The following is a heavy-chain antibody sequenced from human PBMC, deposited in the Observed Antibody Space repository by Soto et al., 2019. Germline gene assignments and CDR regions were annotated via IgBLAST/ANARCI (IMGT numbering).Heavy chain of an antibody. V-gene: IGHV1-46*01. CDR2: INPSGGST. D-gene: IGHD6-19*01. Sequence: AASVKVSCKASGYTFTSYGFSWVRQAPGQGLEWMGIINPSGGSTSYAQKFQGRVTMTRDTSTSTVYMELSSLRSEDTAVYYCARSIAVAGQHYYYYYGMDVWGQGTTVTVSS. J-gene: IGHJ6*02. CDR1: GYTFTSYG. CDR3: ARSIAVAGQHYYYYYGMDV.